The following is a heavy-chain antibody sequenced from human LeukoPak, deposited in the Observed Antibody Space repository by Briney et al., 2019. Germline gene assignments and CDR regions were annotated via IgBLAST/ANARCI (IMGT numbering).Heavy chain of an antibody. CDR2: IIPIFGTA. Sequence: SVKVSCKASGYIFSDYYMHWVRQAPGQGLEWMGGIIPIFGTANYAQKFQGRVTITADESTSTAYMELSSLRSEDTAVYYCARGLVWFGELLPRGFDPWGQRTLVTVSS. D-gene: IGHD3-10*01. CDR1: GYIFSDYY. CDR3: ARGLVWFGELLPRGFDP. V-gene: IGHV1-69*13. J-gene: IGHJ5*02.